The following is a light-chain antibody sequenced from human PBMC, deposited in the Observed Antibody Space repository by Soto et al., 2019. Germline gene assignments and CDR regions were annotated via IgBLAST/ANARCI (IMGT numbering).Light chain of an antibody. V-gene: IGKV1-39*01. CDR2: AAS. CDR1: QSISSY. J-gene: IGKJ2*01. Sequence: DIQMTQSPSSLSASVGDRVTITCRASQSISSYLNWYQQKPGKAPKLLIYAASSLHSGVPSRFSGSGAGTEFTLTISSLQPEDFATYYCQQSYSTPYTFGQGTKLEI. CDR3: QQSYSTPYT.